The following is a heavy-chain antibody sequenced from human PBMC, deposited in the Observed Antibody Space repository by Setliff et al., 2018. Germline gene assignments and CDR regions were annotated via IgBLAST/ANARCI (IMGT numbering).Heavy chain of an antibody. V-gene: IGHV5-51*01. D-gene: IGHD6-13*01. CDR2: IYPGDSDT. Sequence: GESLKISCKGSGYSFTSYWIGWVRQMPGKGLEWMGIIYPGDSDTRYSPSFQGQVTISADKSISTDYLQWSSLKASDTAMYYCARMRIALWRDDAFDIWGQGTMVTVSS. CDR1: GYSFTSYW. CDR3: ARMRIALWRDDAFDI. J-gene: IGHJ3*02.